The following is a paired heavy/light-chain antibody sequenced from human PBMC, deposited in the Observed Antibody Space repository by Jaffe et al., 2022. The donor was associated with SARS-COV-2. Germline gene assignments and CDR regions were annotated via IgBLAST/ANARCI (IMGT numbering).Light chain of an antibody. CDR2: GAS. CDR3: QQYNNWPLT. CDR1: QSVSSN. J-gene: IGKJ4*01. Sequence: EIVMTQSPATLSVSPGERATLSCRASQSVSSNLAWYQQKPGQTPRLLIYGASTRATNIPARFSGSGSGTEFTLTISSLQSEDFAVYYCQQYNNWPLTFGGGTKVEIK. V-gene: IGKV3-15*01.
Heavy chain of an antibody. CDR2: ITSSGGYT. Sequence: EVHLLESGGGLVQPGGSLRLSCGASGFTFSSYAMSWVRQAPGKGLEWVSGITSSGGYTYYADSVKGRFTISRDNSKNTLYLQMNSLRAEDTAVYYCAPTNRDYYYSGSGGDYWGQGTLVTVSS. J-gene: IGHJ4*02. CDR3: APTNRDYYYSGSGGDY. V-gene: IGHV3-23*01. CDR1: GFTFSSYA. D-gene: IGHD3-22*01.